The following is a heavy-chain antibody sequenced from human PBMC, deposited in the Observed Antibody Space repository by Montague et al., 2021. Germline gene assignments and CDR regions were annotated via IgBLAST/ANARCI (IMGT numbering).Heavy chain of an antibody. D-gene: IGHD3-9*01. CDR3: ARRPLFDLLTGKFHGAFDI. Sequence: QSGAAVKKPGESLKISCKGSGYNFISYWIGWVRQMPGKGLEWMGTIYPGGSETKYSPSFQGQVIMSVDKSMNTAYLQWNTLKASDTAMYYCARRPLFDLLTGKFHGAFDIWGQGTLVTVSP. J-gene: IGHJ3*02. V-gene: IGHV5-51*01. CDR1: GYNFISYW. CDR2: IYPGGSET.